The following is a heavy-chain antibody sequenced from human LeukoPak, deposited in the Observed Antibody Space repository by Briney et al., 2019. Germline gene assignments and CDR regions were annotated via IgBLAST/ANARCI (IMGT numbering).Heavy chain of an antibody. CDR2: ISAYNGNT. CDR1: GYTFTSYG. Sequence: GASVKVSCKASGYTFTSYGISWVRQAPGQGLEWMGWISAYNGNTNYAQKLQGRVTMTTDTSTSTAYMELRSLRSDDTAVYYCATTGIAVAGHGLLFDYWGQGTLVTVSS. D-gene: IGHD6-19*01. J-gene: IGHJ4*02. V-gene: IGHV1-18*01. CDR3: ATTGIAVAGHGLLFDY.